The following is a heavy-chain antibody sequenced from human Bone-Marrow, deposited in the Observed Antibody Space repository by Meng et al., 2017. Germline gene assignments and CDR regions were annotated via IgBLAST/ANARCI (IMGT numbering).Heavy chain of an antibody. CDR2: INHSGST. J-gene: IGHJ5*02. CDR3: ARVGVVVITPNWFDP. V-gene: IGHV4-34*01. CDR1: GGSFSGYY. D-gene: IGHD3-22*01. Sequence: QVQLKQWGAVLLKPSETLSLTCAVYGGSFSGYYWSWIRQPPGKGLEWIGEINHSGSTNYNPSLKSRVTISVDTSKNQFSLKLSSVTAADTAVYYCARVGVVVITPNWFDPWGQGTLVTVSS.